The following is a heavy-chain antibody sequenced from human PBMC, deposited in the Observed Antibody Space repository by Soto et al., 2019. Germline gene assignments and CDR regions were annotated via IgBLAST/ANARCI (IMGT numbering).Heavy chain of an antibody. CDR1: GIPFNTFG. CDR2: ISPDGSRK. J-gene: IGHJ5*02. V-gene: IGHV3-30*18. CDR3: AKDFLARPPP. Sequence: QVQLVESGGGVVQPGRSLRLSCAAAGIPFNTFGMHWVRQAPGKGLEWVAGISPDGSRKYSADSVKGRFIISRDNSKNTLYLQMDSLRAEDTAVYYCAKDFLARPPPWGQGTLVTVSS.